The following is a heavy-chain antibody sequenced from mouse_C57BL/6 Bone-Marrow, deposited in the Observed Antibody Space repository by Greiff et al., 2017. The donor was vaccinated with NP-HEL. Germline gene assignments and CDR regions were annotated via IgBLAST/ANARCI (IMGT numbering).Heavy chain of an antibody. Sequence: VQLQQSGTVLARPGASVKMSCKTSGYTFTSYWMHWVKQRPGQGLEWIGAIYPGNSDTSYNQKFKGKATLTAVTSASTAYMELSSLTNEDSAVFSGTREGDYGIDFDYWGQGTTLTVSS. V-gene: IGHV1-5*01. CDR3: TREGDYGIDFDY. CDR2: IYPGNSDT. CDR1: GYTFTSYW. D-gene: IGHD1-1*01. J-gene: IGHJ2*01.